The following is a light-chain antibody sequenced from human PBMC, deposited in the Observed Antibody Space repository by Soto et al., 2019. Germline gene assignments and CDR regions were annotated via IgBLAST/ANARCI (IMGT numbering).Light chain of an antibody. V-gene: IGKV3-20*01. CDR1: QSIGKIY. CDR2: GAS. Sequence: ETVLTQAPGTVSLSPGASATLSCRDSQSIGKIYLAWFQHKPGQAPRLLIYGASTRATGIPDRFSGSGSGTDFTLTVSRLESEDFAVYYCQQYAESPLTFGEGTKVEIK. J-gene: IGKJ4*01. CDR3: QQYAESPLT.